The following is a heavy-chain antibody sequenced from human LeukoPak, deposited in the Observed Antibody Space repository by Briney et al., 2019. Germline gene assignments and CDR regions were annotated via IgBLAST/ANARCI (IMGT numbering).Heavy chain of an antibody. Sequence: GGSLRLSCVASGFAFSDYWMSWIRQAPEKGLEWLSYISHSGSTIYYADSVKGRFTISRDNAKNSLYLQMNSLRAEDTALYYCATYGSGSGTFFDSWGQGTLVTVSS. CDR1: GFAFSDYW. CDR3: ATYGSGSGTFFDS. D-gene: IGHD3-10*01. J-gene: IGHJ4*01. CDR2: ISHSGSTI. V-gene: IGHV3-11*04.